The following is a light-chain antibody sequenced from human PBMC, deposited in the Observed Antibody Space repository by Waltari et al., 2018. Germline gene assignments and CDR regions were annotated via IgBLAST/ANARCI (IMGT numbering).Light chain of an antibody. CDR2: KAS. J-gene: IGKJ2*01. Sequence: DIQMTQSPSILSASVGDIVTISCRASQSVGDCLAWYRQKPGEVPKLLIYKASKLESGVPPRFSGSGSGTEFTLTISSLQPVDFATYYCQQYQSSSNTFGQGTKLDIK. CDR1: QSVGDC. CDR3: QQYQSSSNT. V-gene: IGKV1-5*03.